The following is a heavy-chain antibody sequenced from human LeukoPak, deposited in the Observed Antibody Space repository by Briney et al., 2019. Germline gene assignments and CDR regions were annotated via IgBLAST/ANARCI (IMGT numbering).Heavy chain of an antibody. J-gene: IGHJ4*02. CDR3: ASRYLSGIVGVPFDY. D-gene: IGHD1-26*01. Sequence: TLSLTCTVSGGSISSGDYYWSWIRQPPGKGLEWIGYIYYSGSTYYNPSLKSRVTISVDTSKNQFSLKLSSVTAADTAVYYCASRYLSGIVGVPFDYWGQGTLVTVSS. CDR2: IYYSGST. V-gene: IGHV4-30-4*01. CDR1: GGSISSGDYY.